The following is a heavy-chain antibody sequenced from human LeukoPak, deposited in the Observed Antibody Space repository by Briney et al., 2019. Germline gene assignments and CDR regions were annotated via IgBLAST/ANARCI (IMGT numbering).Heavy chain of an antibody. CDR1: GGSISTYY. CDR2: IHYSGST. J-gene: IGHJ4*02. CDR3: AREGKRGYSYGYHY. Sequence: PSETLSLTCTVSGGSISTYYWSWIRQPPGKGLEWIAFIHYSGSTNYNPSLKSRVTISEDTSKNQFSLKLSSVTAADTAVYYCAREGKRGYSYGYHYWGQGTLVTVSS. D-gene: IGHD5-18*01. V-gene: IGHV4-59*12.